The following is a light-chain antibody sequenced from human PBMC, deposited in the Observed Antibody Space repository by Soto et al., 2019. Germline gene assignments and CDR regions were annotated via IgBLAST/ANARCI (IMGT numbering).Light chain of an antibody. J-gene: IGKJ5*01. CDR1: QGISTY. Sequence: IQLTQSPSSLSASVGDRVTITCRASQGISTYLAWYQQKPGRAPKLLIYTASTLQSGVPSRFSGRGSGTDFTLTISSLQPEDFATYYCQQLNSDPPITFGQGTRLE. V-gene: IGKV1-9*01. CDR3: QQLNSDPPIT. CDR2: TAS.